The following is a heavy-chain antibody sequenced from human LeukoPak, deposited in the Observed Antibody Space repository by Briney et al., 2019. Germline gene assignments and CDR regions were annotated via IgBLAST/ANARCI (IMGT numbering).Heavy chain of an antibody. D-gene: IGHD5-24*01. CDR1: GYSFTRYG. V-gene: IGHV1-18*01. J-gene: IGHJ4*02. Sequence: AAVKVSCKASGYSFTRYGVSWVRQAPGQGVEGMAWISGNNGNTNYAQEYQGRLTLTADTSTSTAYMELRSLRSDDTAVYYCASGREGYNPSDYWGQGTLVTVSS. CDR3: ASGREGYNPSDY. CDR2: ISGNNGNT.